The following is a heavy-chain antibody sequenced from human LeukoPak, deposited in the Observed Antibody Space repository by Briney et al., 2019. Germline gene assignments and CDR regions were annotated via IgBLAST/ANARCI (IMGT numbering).Heavy chain of an antibody. D-gene: IGHD3-3*01. CDR3: ARLRYWSGSWKFYYSMDV. CDR2: ISSSSSYI. Sequence: GGSLRLSCAASEFSVGSNYMTWVRQAPGKGLEWVSSISSSSSYIYYADSVKGRFTISRDNAKNSLYLQMNSLRAEDTAVYSCARLRYWSGSWKFYYSMDVWGKGTTVTVSS. V-gene: IGHV3-21*01. CDR1: EFSVGSNY. J-gene: IGHJ6*03.